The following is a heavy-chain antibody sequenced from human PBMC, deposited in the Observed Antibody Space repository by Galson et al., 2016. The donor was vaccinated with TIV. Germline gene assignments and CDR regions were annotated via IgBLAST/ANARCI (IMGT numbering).Heavy chain of an antibody. CDR2: IRHSGST. D-gene: IGHD2-2*01. Sequence: TLSLTCTVSGDSISSADYYWSWIRQHPVKGLEWIGYIRHSGSTYYNPSLKSRATISVDTSKKFFSLKLTSVTAADTAVYYCARVVVPASIESYYYYMDGWGNGTTVTVS. J-gene: IGHJ6*03. V-gene: IGHV4-31*03. CDR1: GDSISSADYY. CDR3: ARVVVPASIESYYYYMDG.